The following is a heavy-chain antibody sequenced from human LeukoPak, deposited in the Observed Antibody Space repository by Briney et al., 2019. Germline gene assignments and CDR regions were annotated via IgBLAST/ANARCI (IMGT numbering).Heavy chain of an antibody. CDR3: ARHAGSSGTLDY. D-gene: IGHD3-22*01. CDR2: IYYSGST. V-gene: IGHV4-39*01. Sequence: SETLSLTCTVSGGSISSSSYYWGWLRQPPGKGLEWIGSIYYSGSTYYNPSLKSLVTISVDTPKNQFSLKLSTMSAADTAVYYCARHAGSSGTLDYWGQGTLVTVSS. CDR1: GGSISSSSYY. J-gene: IGHJ4*02.